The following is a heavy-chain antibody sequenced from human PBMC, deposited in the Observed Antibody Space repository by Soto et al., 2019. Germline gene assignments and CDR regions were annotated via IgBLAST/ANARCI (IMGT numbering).Heavy chain of an antibody. V-gene: IGHV3-53*01. CDR3: AREYQSKPTSNYAFDI. D-gene: IGHD4-4*01. Sequence: GGSLRLSCAASGFTVSSNYMSWVRQAPGKGLEWVSVIYSGGSTYYADSVKGRFTISRDNSKNTLYLQKNSLRAEDTAVYYFAREYQSKPTSNYAFDIWGQGTMVTVSS. CDR1: GFTVSSNY. J-gene: IGHJ3*02. CDR2: IYSGGST.